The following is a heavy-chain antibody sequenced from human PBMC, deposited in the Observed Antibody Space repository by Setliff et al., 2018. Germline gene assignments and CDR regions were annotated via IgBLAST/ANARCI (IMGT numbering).Heavy chain of an antibody. CDR1: GGSFSGYY. Sequence: PSETLSLTWAVYGGSFSGYYWSRIRQPPGQGLEWIGEINHSGSTNYNPSLKSRVTISVDTSKNQFSLKLSSVTAADTATYYCARGGPTLTISRVLVVSSFDPWGQGSRVTVSS. CDR2: INHSGST. CDR3: ARGGPTLTISRVLVVSSFDP. J-gene: IGHJ5*02. V-gene: IGHV4-34*01. D-gene: IGHD3-3*01.